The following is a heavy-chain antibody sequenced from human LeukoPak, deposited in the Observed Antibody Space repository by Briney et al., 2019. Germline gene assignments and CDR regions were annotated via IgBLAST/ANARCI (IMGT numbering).Heavy chain of an antibody. CDR1: GGSFSGYY. D-gene: IGHD3-16*01. J-gene: IGHJ6*03. CDR2: INHSGST. Sequence: SETLSLTCAVYGGSFSGYYWSWIRQPPGKGLEWIGKINHSGSTNYNPSLKSRVTISVDTSKNQFSLKLSSVTAADTAVYYCARARAAIRFNYMDVWAKGPRSPSP. V-gene: IGHV4-34*01. CDR3: ARARAAIRFNYMDV.